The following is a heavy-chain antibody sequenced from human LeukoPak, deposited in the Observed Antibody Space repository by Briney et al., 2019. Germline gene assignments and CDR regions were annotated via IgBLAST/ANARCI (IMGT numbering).Heavy chain of an antibody. CDR1: GYTFTTYG. J-gene: IGHJ4*02. Sequence: GASVKVSCKASGYTFTTYGISWVRQAPGQGLEWMGWISAYNANTNYAQKLQGRVTMTTDTSTSTAYMELRSLRSDDTAVYYCARVYCSSTSCCRALDNWGQGTLVTVSS. CDR2: ISAYNANT. V-gene: IGHV1-18*01. D-gene: IGHD2-2*01. CDR3: ARVYCSSTSCCRALDN.